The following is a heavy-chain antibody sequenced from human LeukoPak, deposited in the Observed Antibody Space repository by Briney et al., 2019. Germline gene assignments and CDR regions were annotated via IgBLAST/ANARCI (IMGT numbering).Heavy chain of an antibody. V-gene: IGHV3-30*01. CDR2: ISQEGSNK. J-gene: IGHJ4*02. Sequence: GRSLRLSCVGSGFTFTSHAMYGVRQAPGTGLEWVAVISQEGSNKSYVDSVKGRFTISRDNSKNTPYLRMNSLRAEDTAVYYCARDIFDFSRTGTGRIADLPDYWGPGTLVTVSS. CDR1: GFTFTSHA. CDR3: ARDIFDFSRTGTGRIADLPDY. D-gene: IGHD3-3*01.